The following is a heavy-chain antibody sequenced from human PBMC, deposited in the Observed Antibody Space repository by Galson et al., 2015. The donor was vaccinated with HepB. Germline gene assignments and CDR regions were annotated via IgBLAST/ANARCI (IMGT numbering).Heavy chain of an antibody. CDR2: IDPDDSYT. J-gene: IGHJ3*02. CDR3: ARRINAVPAAPDAFDI. Sequence: GAEVKKPGESLRISCTGSGYSFTSSWISWVRQMPGRGLEWMGRIDPDDSYTNYSPSFQGHVTISSDKSITTAYLQWSSLKASDTAMYYCARRINAVPAAPDAFDIWGQGTMVTVSS. D-gene: IGHD2-2*01. CDR1: GYSFTSSW. V-gene: IGHV5-10-1*01.